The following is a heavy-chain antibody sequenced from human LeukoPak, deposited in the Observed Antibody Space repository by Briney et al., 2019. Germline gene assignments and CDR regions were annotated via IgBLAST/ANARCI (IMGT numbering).Heavy chain of an antibody. CDR1: GFTFSSYS. CDR3: AKDTVTQGLLDY. J-gene: IGHJ4*02. CDR2: ISSSSSYI. V-gene: IGHV3-21*01. D-gene: IGHD4-17*01. Sequence: GGSLRLSCAASGFTFSSYSMNWVRQAPGKGLEWVSSISSSSSYIYYADSVKGRFTISRDNSKNTLYLQMNSLRAEDTAVYYCAKDTVTQGLLDYWGQGTLVTVSS.